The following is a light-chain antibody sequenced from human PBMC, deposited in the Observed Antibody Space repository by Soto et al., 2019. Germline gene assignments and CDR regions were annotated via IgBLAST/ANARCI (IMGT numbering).Light chain of an antibody. J-gene: IGLJ1*01. CDR3: ATWDDSLNGYV. V-gene: IGLV1-44*01. CDR2: NNI. Sequence: QSVLTQPPSASETPGQRVIISCSGSSSNIGSNPVNWYQQLPGTAPKLLVFNNIRRPSGVPDRFSGSKSGTSASLAISGLQSEDEAGYYCATWDDSLNGYVFGTGTKVTVL. CDR1: SSNIGSNP.